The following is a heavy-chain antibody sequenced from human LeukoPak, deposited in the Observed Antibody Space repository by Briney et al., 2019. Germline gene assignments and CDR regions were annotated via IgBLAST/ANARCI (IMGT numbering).Heavy chain of an antibody. CDR3: ARRVGRWFGERAYYYNYMDV. V-gene: IGHV4-34*01. CDR2: INHSRST. J-gene: IGHJ6*03. D-gene: IGHD3-10*01. Sequence: SETLSLTCAVYGGSFSGYYWTWIRQPPGKGLEWIGEINHSRSTKYSPSLKSRVTISVDTSKNQFSLKLSSVTAADTAVYYCARRVGRWFGERAYYYNYMDVWDKGTPVTISS. CDR1: GGSFSGYY.